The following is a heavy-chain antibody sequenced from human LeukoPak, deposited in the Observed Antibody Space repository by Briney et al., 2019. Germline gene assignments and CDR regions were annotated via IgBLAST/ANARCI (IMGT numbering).Heavy chain of an antibody. CDR2: IYYSDYT. CDR1: GGSIGSGGYY. J-gene: IGHJ4*02. D-gene: IGHD1-26*01. CDR3: ARGGSHFDY. V-gene: IGHV4-31*03. Sequence: SETLSLTCTVSGGSIGSGGYYWNWIRQHPGKGLEWIGHIYYSDYTYYNPSLRSRVTLSVDTSKNQFSLRLSSVTAADTAVYYCARGGSHFDYWGQGTLVTVSS.